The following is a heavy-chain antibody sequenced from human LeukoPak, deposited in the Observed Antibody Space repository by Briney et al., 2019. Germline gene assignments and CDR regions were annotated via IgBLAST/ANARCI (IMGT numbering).Heavy chain of an antibody. J-gene: IGHJ4*02. CDR1: GGSIA. CDR2: IYFLGSS. V-gene: IGHV4-31*03. Sequence: PSETLSLTCNVSGGSIAWIRQRPGEGLEWIGYIYFLGSSYYNPSLKSRLDLSFYSSKNQFSLNLRSVTAADSAVYFCARDQDRNGYFDYWGQGVLVTVSS. D-gene: IGHD2-8*01. CDR3: ARDQDRNGYFDY.